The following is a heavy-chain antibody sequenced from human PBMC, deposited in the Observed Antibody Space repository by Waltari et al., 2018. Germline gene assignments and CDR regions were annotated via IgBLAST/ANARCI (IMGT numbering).Heavy chain of an antibody. D-gene: IGHD2-15*01. CDR2: MNPNSGGT. V-gene: IGHV1-2*02. CDR3: ARDGGFDF. Sequence: QVHLVQSGTELKKPGASVRFSCKASGYTFIDHYMHWVRQAPGQGLEWMGWMNPNSGGTNYAQKFQGRVTMTRDTSTSTAYMELTRMTSDDTAIYYCARDGGFDFWGQGSLVTVSS. J-gene: IGHJ4*02. CDR1: GYTFIDHY.